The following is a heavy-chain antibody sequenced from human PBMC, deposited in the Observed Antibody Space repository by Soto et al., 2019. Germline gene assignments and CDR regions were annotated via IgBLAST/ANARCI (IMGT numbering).Heavy chain of an antibody. D-gene: IGHD6-13*01. CDR3: ARPSPRIAAAERGYYYYGMDV. J-gene: IGHJ6*02. Sequence: PGESLKISCKGSGYSFTSYWISWVRQMPGKGLEWMGRIDPSDSYTNYSPSFQGHVTISADKSISTAYLQWSSLKASDTAMYYCARPSPRIAAAERGYYYYGMDVWGQGTTVTVSS. CDR1: GYSFTSYW. V-gene: IGHV5-10-1*01. CDR2: IDPSDSYT.